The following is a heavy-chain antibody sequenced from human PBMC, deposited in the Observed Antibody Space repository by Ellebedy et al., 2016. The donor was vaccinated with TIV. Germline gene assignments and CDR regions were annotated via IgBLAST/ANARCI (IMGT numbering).Heavy chain of an antibody. CDR1: GYTLTELS. CDR2: FDPEDGET. V-gene: IGHV1-24*01. J-gene: IGHJ6*02. CDR3: ARDGGYSGYKGDYYYHYGMDV. Sequence: AASVKVSCKVSGYTLTELSMHWVRQAPGKGLEWMGGFDPEDGETIYAQKFQGRVTMTEDTSTDTAYMELSSLRSEDTAVYYCARDGGYSGYKGDYYYHYGMDVWGQGTTVTVSS. D-gene: IGHD5-12*01.